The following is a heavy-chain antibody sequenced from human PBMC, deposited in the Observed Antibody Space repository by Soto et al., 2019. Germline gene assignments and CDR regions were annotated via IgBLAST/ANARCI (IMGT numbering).Heavy chain of an antibody. Sequence: ESGGGLVQPGGSLRLSCVASGFTFSSSWMSWVRQAPGKGLEWVANIKQDGSDKYYVDSVEGRFTISRDNAKNSLYLQMNSLRAEDTAVYYCARTYSLAAAVWGQGTMVIVSS. CDR3: ARTYSLAAAV. J-gene: IGHJ3*01. CDR1: GFTFSSSW. CDR2: IKQDGSDK. V-gene: IGHV3-7*01. D-gene: IGHD6-13*01.